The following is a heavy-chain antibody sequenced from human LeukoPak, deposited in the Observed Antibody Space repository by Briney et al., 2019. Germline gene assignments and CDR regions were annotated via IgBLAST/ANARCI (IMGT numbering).Heavy chain of an antibody. CDR3: ARRDGYNLPFDY. D-gene: IGHD5-24*01. J-gene: IGHJ4*02. V-gene: IGHV4-59*01. CDR2: IHYSGST. Sequence: SETLSLTCTVSGGSISSYYWSWIRQPPGKGLEWIGYIHYSGSTNYNPSLKSRVTISVDTSKNQFSLKLSSVTAADTAVYYCARRDGYNLPFDYWGQGTLVTVSS. CDR1: GGSISSYY.